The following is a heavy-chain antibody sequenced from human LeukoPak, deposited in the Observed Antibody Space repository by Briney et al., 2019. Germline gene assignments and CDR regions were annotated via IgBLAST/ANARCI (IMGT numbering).Heavy chain of an antibody. D-gene: IGHD6-6*01. CDR3: ARTFSSSSSDWFDP. CDR1: GYSLTSYW. CDR2: IDPSDSYT. Sequence: GESLKISCKGSGYSLTSYWISCVRQMPGKGLEWMGRIDPSDSYTNYSPSFQGHVTISADKSISTAYLQWSSLKASDTAMYYCARTFSSSSSDWFDPWGQGTLVTVSS. J-gene: IGHJ5*02. V-gene: IGHV5-10-1*01.